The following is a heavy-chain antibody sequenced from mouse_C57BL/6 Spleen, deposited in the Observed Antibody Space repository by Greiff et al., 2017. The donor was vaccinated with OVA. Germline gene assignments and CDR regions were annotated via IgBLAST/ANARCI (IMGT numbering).Heavy chain of an antibody. CDR1: GFTFSDYG. CDR3: ASNYGSPYWYFDV. J-gene: IGHJ1*03. Sequence: EVMLVESGGGLVQPGGSLKLSCAASGFTFSDYGMAWVRQAPRKGPEWVAFISNLAYSIYYADTVTGRFTISRENAKNSLYLEMSSLSSEDTAMYSCASNYGSPYWYFDVWGTGTTVTVSS. D-gene: IGHD1-1*01. V-gene: IGHV5-15*01. CDR2: ISNLAYSI.